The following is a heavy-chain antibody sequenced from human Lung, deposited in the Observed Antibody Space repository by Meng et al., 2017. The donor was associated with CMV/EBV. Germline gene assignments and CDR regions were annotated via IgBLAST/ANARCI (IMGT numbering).Heavy chain of an antibody. CDR1: GCSISSYY. J-gene: IGHJ4*02. D-gene: IGHD3-3*01. Sequence: LXCTVSGCSISSYYWSWIRQPPGKGLEWIGYIYYSVSNNYNPSLKSRVTISIDTSKNQFSMKMSSVTAADTDVYYCARTSGGTIFGVVDFDYWGQGTXVTVSS. CDR3: ARTSGGTIFGVVDFDY. V-gene: IGHV4-59*01. CDR2: IYYSVSN.